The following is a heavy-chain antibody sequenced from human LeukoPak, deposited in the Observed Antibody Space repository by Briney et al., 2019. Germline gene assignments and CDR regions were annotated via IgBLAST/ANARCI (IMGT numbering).Heavy chain of an antibody. Sequence: SETLSLTCTVSGGSISSGGYYWSWIRQPPGKGLEWIGEINHSGSTNYNPSLKSRVTISVDTSKNQFSLKLSSVTAADTAVYYCARRPYYYGSGSYLNWGQGTLVTVSS. D-gene: IGHD3-10*01. V-gene: IGHV4-39*07. CDR1: GGSISSGGYY. CDR2: INHSGST. J-gene: IGHJ4*02. CDR3: ARRPYYYGSGSYLN.